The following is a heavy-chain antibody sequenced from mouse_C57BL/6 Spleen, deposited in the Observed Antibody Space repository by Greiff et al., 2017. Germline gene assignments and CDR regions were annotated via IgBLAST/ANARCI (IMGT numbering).Heavy chain of an antibody. Sequence: VQLQQSGAELVRPGASVKLSCTASGFNIKDYYMHWVKQRPEQGLEWIGRIDPEDGDTEYAPKFKGKATMTEDTSSNTAYLQLSSLTSEDTAVYYCTTPRLGRYYFDYWGQGTTRTVSS. V-gene: IGHV14-1*01. CDR1: GFNIKDYY. CDR2: IDPEDGDT. J-gene: IGHJ2*01. CDR3: TTPRLGRYYFDY. D-gene: IGHD4-1*01.